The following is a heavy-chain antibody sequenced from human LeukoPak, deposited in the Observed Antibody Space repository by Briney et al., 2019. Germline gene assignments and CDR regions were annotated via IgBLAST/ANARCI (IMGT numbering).Heavy chain of an antibody. Sequence: SVKVSCKASGGTFSTYAISWVRQAPGQGLDWTGGIIPMCGIANYAQKFQDRVTITADESTNTAYMEVSRLTSEDSAVYYCARTQNMITVAGGFDFWGQGTLVTVSS. CDR3: ARTQNMITVAGGFDF. D-gene: IGHD3-22*01. V-gene: IGHV1-69*13. J-gene: IGHJ4*02. CDR1: GGTFSTYA. CDR2: IIPMCGIA.